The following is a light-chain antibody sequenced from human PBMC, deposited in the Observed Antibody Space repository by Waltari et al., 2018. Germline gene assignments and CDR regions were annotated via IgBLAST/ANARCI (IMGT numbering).Light chain of an antibody. CDR2: GVS. Sequence: SQSVSSDLGWYQQKPGQAPRLLIYGVSTRATGIAARFSGSGSGTEFTLTISSLQSEDFAFYYCQQYNIWPRTFGQGTKVEIK. J-gene: IGKJ1*01. CDR3: QQYNIWPRT. CDR1: QSVSSD. V-gene: IGKV3-15*01.